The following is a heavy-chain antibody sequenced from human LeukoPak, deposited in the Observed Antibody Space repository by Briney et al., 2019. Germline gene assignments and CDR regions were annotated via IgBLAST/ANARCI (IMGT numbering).Heavy chain of an antibody. Sequence: RSGGSLRLSCEASRLTFSNYLMHWVRQAPGKGLMWVSSINTDGSSTTYADSVKGRFTVSRDNTKNTLYLQMNSLRAEDTAVYYCASDAPTVGTLDYWGQGTLVTVSS. D-gene: IGHD5-12*01. CDR1: RLTFSNYL. J-gene: IGHJ4*02. V-gene: IGHV3-74*03. CDR3: ASDAPTVGTLDY. CDR2: INTDGSST.